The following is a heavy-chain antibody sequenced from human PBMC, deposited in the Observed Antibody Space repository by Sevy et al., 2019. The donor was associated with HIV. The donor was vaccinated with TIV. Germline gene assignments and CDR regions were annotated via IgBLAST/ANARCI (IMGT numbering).Heavy chain of an antibody. CDR2: IYPDDSDA. D-gene: IGHD3-16*01. CDR3: ARYVRNAGFDDAFDI. Sequence: GESLKISCKGSEYTFTTYWIGWVRQMPGKGLEWMGMIYPDDSDARYSPSFQGHVTISADKSVDTAYLQWSSLKASDTAMYYSARYVRNAGFDDAFDIWGQGTMVTDS. J-gene: IGHJ3*02. V-gene: IGHV5-51*01. CDR1: EYTFTTYW.